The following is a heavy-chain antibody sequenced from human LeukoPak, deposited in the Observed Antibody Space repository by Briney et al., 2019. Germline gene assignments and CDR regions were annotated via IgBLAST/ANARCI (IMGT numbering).Heavy chain of an antibody. CDR2: IYYSGST. J-gene: IGHJ4*02. CDR3: ARDQASIAARTPLDY. CDR1: GGSISSSSYY. V-gene: IGHV4-39*07. D-gene: IGHD6-6*01. Sequence: PSETLSLTCTVSGGSISSSSYYWGWIRQPPGKGLEWIGSIYYSGSTYYNPSLKSRVTISVDTSKNQFSLKLSSVTAADTAVYYCARDQASIAARTPLDYWGQGTLVTVSS.